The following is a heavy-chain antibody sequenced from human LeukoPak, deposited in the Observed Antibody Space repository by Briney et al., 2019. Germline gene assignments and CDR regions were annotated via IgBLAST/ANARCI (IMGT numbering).Heavy chain of an antibody. CDR1: GGSISSYY. CDR2: IYYSGST. Sequence: SETLSLTCTVSGGSISSYYWSWIRQPPGKGLEWIGYIYYSGSTNYNPALNSRVTISVDTSKNQLSLKLSSVTAADTAVYYCARDLADDGYYYDSRVHAFDIWGQGTMVTVSS. CDR3: ARDLADDGYYYDSRVHAFDI. D-gene: IGHD3-22*01. J-gene: IGHJ3*02. V-gene: IGHV4-59*01.